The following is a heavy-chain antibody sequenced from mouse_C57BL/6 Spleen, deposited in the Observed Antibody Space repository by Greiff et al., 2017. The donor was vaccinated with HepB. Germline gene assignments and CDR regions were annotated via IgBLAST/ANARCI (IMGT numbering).Heavy chain of an antibody. V-gene: IGHV6-3*01. D-gene: IGHD1-1*01. CDR1: GFTFSNYW. CDR2: IRLKSDNYAT. J-gene: IGHJ1*03. CDR3: TGISFITTKGYFDV. Sequence: EVQRVESGGGLVQPGGSMKLSCVASGFTFSNYWMNWVRQSPEKGLEWVAQIRLKSDNYATHYAESVKGRFTISRDDSKSSVYLQMNNLRAEDTGIYYCTGISFITTKGYFDVWGTGTTVTVSS.